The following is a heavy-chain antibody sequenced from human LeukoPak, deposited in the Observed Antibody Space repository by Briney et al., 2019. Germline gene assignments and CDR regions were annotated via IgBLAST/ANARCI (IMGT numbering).Heavy chain of an antibody. D-gene: IGHD1-1*01. CDR2: FFYTGNT. V-gene: IGHV4-30-4*07. J-gene: IGHJ3*02. Sequence: SETLSLTCAVSGVSISSGSYSWGWLRQPPGKGLEWIGYFFYTGNTYYNASLKSRVTISVDTSKNQFSLKVSSVTAADTAVYYCTRGAGSTTSNDAFDIWGQGTMVTVSS. CDR3: TRGAGSTTSNDAFDI. CDR1: GVSISSGSYS.